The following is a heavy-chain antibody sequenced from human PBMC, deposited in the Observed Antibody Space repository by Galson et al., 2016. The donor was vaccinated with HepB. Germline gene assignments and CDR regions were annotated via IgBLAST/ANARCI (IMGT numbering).Heavy chain of an antibody. CDR1: GFTFSHYY. Sequence: SLRLSCAASGFTFSHYYMTWIRQAPGKGLEWVSYISSRGDTIYYAHSARGRFTISRDNANNSLYLEMNSLRADDTAVYYCARIGDYSYYYYGMDLWGQGTTVTV. D-gene: IGHD4-17*01. V-gene: IGHV3-11*01. CDR3: ARIGDYSYYYYGMDL. CDR2: ISSRGDTI. J-gene: IGHJ6*02.